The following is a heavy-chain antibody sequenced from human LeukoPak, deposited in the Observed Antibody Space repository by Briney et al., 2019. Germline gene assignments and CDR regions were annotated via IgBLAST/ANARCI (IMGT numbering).Heavy chain of an antibody. CDR1: GYSFTSYW. J-gene: IGHJ3*02. Sequence: GESLKISCKGPGYSFTSYWIGWVRQMPGKGLEWMGIIYPGDSDTRYSPSFQGQVTISADKSISTAYLQWSSLKASDTAMYYCASPSSIAARPYDAFDIWGQGTMVTVSS. V-gene: IGHV5-51*01. CDR2: IYPGDSDT. CDR3: ASPSSIAARPYDAFDI. D-gene: IGHD6-6*01.